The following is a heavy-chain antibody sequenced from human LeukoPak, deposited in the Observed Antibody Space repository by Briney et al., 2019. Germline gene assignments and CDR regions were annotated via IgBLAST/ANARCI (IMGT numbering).Heavy chain of an antibody. CDR1: GYRFTSYW. D-gene: IGHD6-13*01. Sequence: GASLKISFKGSGYRFTSYWIGWVRQMPGKGLEWMGIIYPGDSDTRYSLSFQGQVTISADKSISTAYLQWSSLKASDTAMYYCARHRVIAAAGDYWGQGTLVTVS. CDR2: IYPGDSDT. V-gene: IGHV5-51*01. CDR3: ARHRVIAAAGDY. J-gene: IGHJ4*02.